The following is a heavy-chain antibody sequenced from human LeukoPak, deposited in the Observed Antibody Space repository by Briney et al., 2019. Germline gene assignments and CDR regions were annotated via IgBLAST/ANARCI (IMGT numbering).Heavy chain of an antibody. D-gene: IGHD1-14*01. V-gene: IGHV3-23*01. Sequence: PGGSLRLSCAASGFTFSTYAMSWVRQAPVKGLEWVPTVSTSGDSTTYADSVKGRFSISRDNSKNTLSLQMDSLRAEDTAVYYCAKSGHAMAQPFDYWGQGTLVTVSS. CDR3: AKSGHAMAQPFDY. J-gene: IGHJ4*02. CDR2: VSTSGDST. CDR1: GFTFSTYA.